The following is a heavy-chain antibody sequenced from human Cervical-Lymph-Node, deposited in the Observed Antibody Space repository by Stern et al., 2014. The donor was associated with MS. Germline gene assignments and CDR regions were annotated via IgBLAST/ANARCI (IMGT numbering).Heavy chain of an antibody. CDR2: VHPTGST. CDR1: GGSFSDYY. Sequence: VQLQQWGAGLLKPSETLSLTCAVYGGSFSDYYWSWIRQSPGKGLEWIGEVHPTGSTHLNPSLMSRVTISMDTSKIHLSLKLTSLTAADTAVYYCARGPDRSKTGYWGQGTLVTVSS. V-gene: IGHV4-34*01. CDR3: ARGPDRSKTGY. J-gene: IGHJ4*02. D-gene: IGHD1-1*01.